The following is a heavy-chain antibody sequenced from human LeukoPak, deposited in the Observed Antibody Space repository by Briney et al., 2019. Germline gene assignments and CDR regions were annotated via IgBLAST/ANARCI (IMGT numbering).Heavy chain of an antibody. CDR3: VRHGLGSSWFGFDY. CDR1: GYTFTTYW. D-gene: IGHD6-13*01. CDR2: IYPGDSDP. Sequence: GESLKISCMGSGYTFTTYWIGWVRQMPGKGLEWMGIIYPGDSDPRYSPSFQGQVTISADTSLSTAYLQWSSLKASDSAMYYCVRHGLGSSWFGFDYWGQGTLVTVSS. V-gene: IGHV5-51*01. J-gene: IGHJ4*02.